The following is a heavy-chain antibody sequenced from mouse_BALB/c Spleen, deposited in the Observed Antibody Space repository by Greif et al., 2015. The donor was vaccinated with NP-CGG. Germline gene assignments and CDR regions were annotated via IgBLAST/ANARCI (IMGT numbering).Heavy chain of an antibody. CDR2: INPSNGGT. CDR3: TREDYRGYFDV. CDR1: GYTFTSYY. V-gene: IGHV1S81*02. D-gene: IGHD2-12*01. Sequence: QVQLQQSGAELVKPGASVKLSCKASGYTFTSYYMYWVKQRPGQGLEWIGEINPSNGGTNFNEKFKSKATLTVDKSSSTAYMQLSSLTSEDSAVYYCTREDYRGYFDVWGAGTTVTVSS. J-gene: IGHJ1*01.